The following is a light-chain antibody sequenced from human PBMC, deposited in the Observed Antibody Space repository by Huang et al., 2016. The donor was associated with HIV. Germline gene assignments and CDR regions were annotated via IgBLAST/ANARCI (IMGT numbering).Light chain of an antibody. CDR2: GAS. J-gene: IGKJ4*01. V-gene: IGKV3-20*01. CDR1: QSVSNNY. Sequence: VLTQSPGTLSLSPGERVTLSCRASQSVSNNYLAWYHHKPGQSPRLLVYGASSRATGIPDRFSGSGSGTDFTLTISRLEPEDSAVYYCQQYGTSPLTFGGGTKVEIK. CDR3: QQYGTSPLT.